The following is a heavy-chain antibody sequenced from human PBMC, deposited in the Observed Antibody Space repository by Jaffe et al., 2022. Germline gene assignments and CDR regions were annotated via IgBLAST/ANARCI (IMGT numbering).Heavy chain of an antibody. CDR2: IRYDGSNK. CDR3: AKDPRIAAAGSPN. Sequence: QVQLVESGGGVVQPGGSLRLSCAASGFTFSSYGMHWVRQAPGKGLEWVAFIRYDGSNKYYADSVKGRFTISRDNSKNTLYLQMNSLRAEDTAVYYCAKDPRIAAAGSPNWGQGTLVTVSS. D-gene: IGHD6-13*01. CDR1: GFTFSSYG. J-gene: IGHJ4*02. V-gene: IGHV3-30*02.